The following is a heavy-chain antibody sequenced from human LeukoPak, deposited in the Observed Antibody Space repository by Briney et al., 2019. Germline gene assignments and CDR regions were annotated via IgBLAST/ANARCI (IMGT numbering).Heavy chain of an antibody. Sequence: ASVKVSCKASGGTFSSYAISWVRQAPGQGLEWMGGIIPIFGTANYAQKFQGRVTITTDESTSTAYMELSSLRSEDTAVYYCARGDVVVPAAIGAFDIWGQGTMVTVSS. CDR1: GGTFSSYA. CDR3: ARGDVVVPAAIGAFDI. D-gene: IGHD2-2*01. CDR2: IIPIFGTA. J-gene: IGHJ3*02. V-gene: IGHV1-69*05.